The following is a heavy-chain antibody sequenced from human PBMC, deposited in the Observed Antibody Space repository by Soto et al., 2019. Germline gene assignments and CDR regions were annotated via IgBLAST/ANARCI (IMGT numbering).Heavy chain of an antibody. J-gene: IGHJ4*02. V-gene: IGHV3-21*01. CDR3: ARDESAGSSIRY. D-gene: IGHD3-3*02. CDR1: GSPFSTYG. Sequence: EVQVVESGGGLVKPGGSLRLSCTASGSPFSTYGMNWVRQAPGKGLEWVSSISNGGNYIYYADSVQGRFTISRDNAKNKLYLEMNRMRGEDTAVYFCARDESAGSSIRYWGQGTLVTGSS. CDR2: ISNGGNYI.